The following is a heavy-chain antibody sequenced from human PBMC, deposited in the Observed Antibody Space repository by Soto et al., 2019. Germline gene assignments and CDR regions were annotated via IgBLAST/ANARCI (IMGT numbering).Heavy chain of an antibody. V-gene: IGHV3-23*01. CDR2: VSARGGST. Sequence: EVQLLESGGGLVQPGGSLRLSCAASGFTFSSYAMNWVRQAPGKGLEWVSSVSARGGSTYYADSVKGRFTISRDNSKNTLYLQMSSLRVEDTALYYWTRGCLASRVTVGADYWARGPWSPSPQ. CDR1: GFTFSSYA. D-gene: IGHD3-16*01. CDR3: TRGCLASRVTVGADY. J-gene: IGHJ4*02.